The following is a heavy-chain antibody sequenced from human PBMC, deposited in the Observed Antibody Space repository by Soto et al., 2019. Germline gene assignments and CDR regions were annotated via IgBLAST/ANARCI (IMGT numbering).Heavy chain of an antibody. Sequence: SETLSLTCTVSGGSISSGDYYWNWIRQPPGKGLEWNGSIFYNGSASYNPSLKSRVTISVHTSNSQFSLELSSVTAADTAVYYCARGVAIWGQGTMVTVSS. V-gene: IGHV4-30-4*01. J-gene: IGHJ3*02. CDR1: GGSISSGDYY. D-gene: IGHD2-15*01. CDR2: IFYNGSA. CDR3: ARGVAI.